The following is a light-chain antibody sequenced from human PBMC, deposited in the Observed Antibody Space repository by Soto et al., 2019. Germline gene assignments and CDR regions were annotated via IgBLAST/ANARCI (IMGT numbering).Light chain of an antibody. CDR2: DAS. CDR3: QQRSNWPPVIT. V-gene: IGKV3-11*01. J-gene: IGKJ5*01. CDR1: QTFSSH. Sequence: EIVLTQSPATLSLSPGERATLSCRASQTFSSHLAWYQQKPGQAPRLLIYDASKRATGNPARFSGRGPGTDFTLTISSLEPEDVGVYYCQQRSNWPPVITFGQGTRLEIK.